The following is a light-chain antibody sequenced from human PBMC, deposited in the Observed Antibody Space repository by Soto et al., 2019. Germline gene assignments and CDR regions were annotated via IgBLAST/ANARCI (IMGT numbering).Light chain of an antibody. J-gene: IGKJ5*01. Sequence: EIVLTQSPVTLSLSPGERATLSCRASQSVSSYLAWYQQKPGKAPRLLIYDASNRATGIPARFSGGGSGTDFTLTIDNLEPEDFAIYYCQQRSKWPPITFGQGTRLEIK. CDR3: QQRSKWPPIT. CDR2: DAS. CDR1: QSVSSY. V-gene: IGKV3-11*01.